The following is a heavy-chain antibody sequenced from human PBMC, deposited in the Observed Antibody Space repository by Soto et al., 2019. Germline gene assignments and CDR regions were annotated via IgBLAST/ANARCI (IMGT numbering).Heavy chain of an antibody. Sequence: GGSLRLSCGVSGFTFSNYAMSWVRQAPGKGLEWVSAINIGGDTTYYADSVKGRFTMSRDNSKNTLYLQMNSLRAEDTAVYYCAQILTTQMPYYYYGLGVRGQWTTITVS. CDR2: INIGGDTT. CDR3: AQILTTQMPYYYYGLGV. V-gene: IGHV3-23*01. J-gene: IGHJ6*02. D-gene: IGHD3-9*01. CDR1: GFTFSNYA.